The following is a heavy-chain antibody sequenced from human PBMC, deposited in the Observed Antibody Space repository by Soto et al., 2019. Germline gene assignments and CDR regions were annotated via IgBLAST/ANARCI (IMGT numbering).Heavy chain of an antibody. CDR2: IIPIFGTA. CDR3: ARGSPITIFGVVTAYNWFDP. CDR1: GGTFSSYA. V-gene: IGHV1-69*13. J-gene: IGHJ5*02. D-gene: IGHD3-3*01. Sequence: SVKVSCKASGGTFSSYAISWVRQAPGQGLEWMGGIIPIFGTANYAQKFQGRVTITADESTSTAYRELSSLRSEDTAVYYCARGSPITIFGVVTAYNWFDPWGQGTLVTVSS.